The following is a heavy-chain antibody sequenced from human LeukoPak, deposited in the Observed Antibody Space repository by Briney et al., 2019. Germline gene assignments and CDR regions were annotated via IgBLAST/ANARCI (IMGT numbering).Heavy chain of an antibody. CDR3: ARGGYNWKSRLIGAEYFQH. D-gene: IGHD1-20*01. V-gene: IGHV4-34*01. CDR1: GGSFSEYS. CDR2: INHSGGT. Sequence: SETLSLTCAVYGGSFSEYSWTWIRQPPGKGLEWIGEINHSGGTNHNPSLMSRVIMSVDTSKNQFSLKVSSATAADTAGYYCARGGYNWKSRLIGAEYFQHWGQGTLVTVSS. J-gene: IGHJ1*01.